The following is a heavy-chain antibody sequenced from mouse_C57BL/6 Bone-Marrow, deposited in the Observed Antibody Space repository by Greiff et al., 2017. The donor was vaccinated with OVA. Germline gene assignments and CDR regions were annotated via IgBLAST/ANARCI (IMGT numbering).Heavy chain of an antibody. CDR1: GFSLTSYG. Sequence: QVQLQQSGPGLVQPSQSLSITCTVSGFSLTSYGVHWVRQSPGKGLEWLGVIWRGGSTDYNAAFMSRLSITKDNSKSQVFFKMNSLQADDTAIYYCAKKGGYGESWFAYWGQGTLVTVSA. V-gene: IGHV2-5*01. J-gene: IGHJ3*01. CDR2: IWRGGST. CDR3: AKKGGYGESWFAY. D-gene: IGHD2-2*01.